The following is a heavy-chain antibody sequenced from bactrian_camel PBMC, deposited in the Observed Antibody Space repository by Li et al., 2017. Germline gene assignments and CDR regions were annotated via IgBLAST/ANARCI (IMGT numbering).Heavy chain of an antibody. CDR1: FDIYYGSD. CDR3: AAATDYRVDYSLSEKGYDH. V-gene: IGHV3S53*01. J-gene: IGHJ4*01. CDR2: IDRSGNT. D-gene: IGHD5*01. Sequence: VQLVESGGGSVLAGGSLNLSCVVDFDIYYGSDCMGWFRQGPGKEREGVALIDRSGNTMYTDSVKGRFTVSRDNAKNTVYLQMNSLKPEDTAVYYCAAATDYRVDYSLSEKGYDHWGQGTQVTVS.